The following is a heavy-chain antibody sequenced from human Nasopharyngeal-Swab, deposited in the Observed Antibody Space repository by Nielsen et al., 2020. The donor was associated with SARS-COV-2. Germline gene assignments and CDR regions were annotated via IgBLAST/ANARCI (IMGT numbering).Heavy chain of an antibody. CDR2: IYHSGST. V-gene: IGHV4-4*02. CDR3: ARDRALRFLEWLNGVRAFDI. D-gene: IGHD3-3*01. J-gene: IGHJ3*02. Sequence: SETLSLTSAVSGGSISSSNWWRWVRQPPGKGLEWIGEIYHSGSTNYNPSLKSRVTISVDKSKNQFSLKLSSVTAADTAVYYCARDRALRFLEWLNGVRAFDIWGQGTMVTVSS. CDR1: GGSISSSNW.